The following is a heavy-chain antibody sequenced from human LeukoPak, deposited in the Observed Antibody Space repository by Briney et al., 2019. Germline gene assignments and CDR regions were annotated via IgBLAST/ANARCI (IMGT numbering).Heavy chain of an antibody. V-gene: IGHV1-2*02. CDR3: ASSLDGSYCDY. D-gene: IGHD1-26*01. J-gene: IGHJ4*02. Sequence: EASVKVSCKASGYAFTGYYMHWVRQAPGQGLEWMGWINPNSGGTNYAQKFQGRVTMTRDTSISTAYRELSRLRSDDTDVYYCASSLDGSYCDYWGQGTLVTVSS. CDR1: GYAFTGYY. CDR2: INPNSGGT.